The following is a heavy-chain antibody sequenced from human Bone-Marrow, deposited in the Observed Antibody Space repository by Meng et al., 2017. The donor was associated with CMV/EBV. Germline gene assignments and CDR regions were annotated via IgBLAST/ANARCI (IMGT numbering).Heavy chain of an antibody. CDR3: ATYSSSQFSWYFDL. V-gene: IGHV3-30-3*01. CDR2: ISYDGSNI. J-gene: IGHJ2*01. Sequence: GGSLRLSCAASGLTFSSYAMYWVRQAPGKGPEWVAVISYDGSNINYADSVKGRFTISRDNAKNSLYLQMNSLRAEDTAVYYCATYSSSQFSWYFDLWGRGPRVTGSS. D-gene: IGHD6-6*01. CDR1: GLTFSSYA.